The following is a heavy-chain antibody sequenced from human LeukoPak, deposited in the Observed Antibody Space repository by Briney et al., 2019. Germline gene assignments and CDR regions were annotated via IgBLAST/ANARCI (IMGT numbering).Heavy chain of an antibody. CDR2: ISAYNGNT. V-gene: IGHV1-18*01. CDR1: GYTFTSYG. D-gene: IGHD6-19*01. J-gene: IGHJ6*02. CDR3: ARDLGYSSGWPGYYYYGMDV. Sequence: AASVKVSCKASGYTFTSYGISWLRQAPGQGLEWMGWISAYNGNTNYAQKLQGRVTMTTDASTSTAYMELRSLRSDDTAVYYCARDLGYSSGWPGYYYYGMDVWGQGTTVTVSS.